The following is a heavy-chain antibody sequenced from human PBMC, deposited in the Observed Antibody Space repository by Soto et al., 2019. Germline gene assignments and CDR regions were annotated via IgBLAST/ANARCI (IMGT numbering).Heavy chain of an antibody. V-gene: IGHV3-30-3*01. CDR1: GFSFSRHG. Sequence: PGGSLRLSCAASGFSFSRHGMHWVRQAPGKGLEWVAVISYDGSNQDYADSVKGRFIISRHNSKNTVSLQMTSLRVEDSAVYYCARHRSSTYYYYGMDLWGQGTTVTVSS. D-gene: IGHD6-19*01. CDR2: ISYDGSNQ. J-gene: IGHJ6*02. CDR3: ARHRSSTYYYYGMDL.